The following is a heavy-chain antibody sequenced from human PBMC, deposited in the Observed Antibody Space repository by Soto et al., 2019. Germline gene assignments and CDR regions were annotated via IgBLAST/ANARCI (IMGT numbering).Heavy chain of an antibody. J-gene: IGHJ6*02. Sequence: PGGSLRLSCAASGFSFSTYGMHWVRQAPGKGLEWMAVISNDGSNKYYADSVKGRFTISRDNSKDTLFLQMNSLRGVDTAIYYCAKVIRADSTSSNFYYYSGMDVWGQGTTVTVSS. CDR3: AKVIRADSTSSNFYYYSGMDV. V-gene: IGHV3-30*18. CDR2: ISNDGSNK. CDR1: GFSFSTYG. D-gene: IGHD6-6*01.